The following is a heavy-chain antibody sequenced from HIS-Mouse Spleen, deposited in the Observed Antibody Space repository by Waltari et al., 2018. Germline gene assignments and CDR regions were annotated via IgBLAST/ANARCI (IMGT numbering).Heavy chain of an antibody. Sequence: QLQLQESGPGLVKPSETLSLTCTVSGGSISSSSYYWGWPRQPPGKGLEWIGSIYYSGSTYYNPSLKSRVTISVDTSKNQFSLKLSSVTAADTAVYYCARHNLNYWYFDLWGRGTLVTVSS. J-gene: IGHJ2*01. V-gene: IGHV4-39*01. CDR1: GGSISSSSYY. CDR2: IYYSGST. CDR3: ARHNLNYWYFDL.